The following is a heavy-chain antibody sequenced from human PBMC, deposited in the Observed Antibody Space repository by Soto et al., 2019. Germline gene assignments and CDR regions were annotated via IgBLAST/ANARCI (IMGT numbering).Heavy chain of an antibody. CDR2: ISYDGTNK. CDR3: ATSSSDYHFDY. Sequence: QVQLVESGGGVVQPGRSLRLSCAASGFTFSSFVMQWVRQTPGKGLEWVTIISYDGTNKYYADSVKGRFTVPRDNSKNTLYLQIDSLRTEDTAVYHCATSSSDYHFDYWGQGTLVTVSS. J-gene: IGHJ4*02. D-gene: IGHD6-13*01. CDR1: GFTFSSFV. V-gene: IGHV3-30-3*01.